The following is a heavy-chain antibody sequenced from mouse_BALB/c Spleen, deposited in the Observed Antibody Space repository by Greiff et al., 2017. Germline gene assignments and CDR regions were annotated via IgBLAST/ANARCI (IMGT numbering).Heavy chain of an antibody. Sequence: QVQLKESGPGLVAPSQSLSITCTVSGFSLTSYGVHWVRQPPGKGLEWLGVIWAGGSTNYNSALMSRLSISKDNSKSQVFLKMNSLQTDDTAMYYCARDKGYDYVFDYWGQGTTLTVSS. D-gene: IGHD2-4*01. V-gene: IGHV2-9*02. CDR3: ARDKGYDYVFDY. CDR2: IWAGGST. J-gene: IGHJ2*01. CDR1: GFSLTSYG.